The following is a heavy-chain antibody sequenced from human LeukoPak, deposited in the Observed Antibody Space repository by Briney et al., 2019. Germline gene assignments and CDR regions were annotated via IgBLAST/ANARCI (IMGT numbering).Heavy chain of an antibody. J-gene: IGHJ4*02. D-gene: IGHD2-2*03. CDR2: IIPIFDIA. Sequence: ASVKVSCKTSGGSFSTYAYSWVRQAPGQGLEWVGGIIPIFDIANYAQNFQGRLTITADEATTTVFMELSTLRSDDMAVYYCARAIPAGYCSGSNCYALDSWGQGTLVTVSS. V-gene: IGHV1-69*13. CDR1: GGSFSTYA. CDR3: ARAIPAGYCSGSNCYALDS.